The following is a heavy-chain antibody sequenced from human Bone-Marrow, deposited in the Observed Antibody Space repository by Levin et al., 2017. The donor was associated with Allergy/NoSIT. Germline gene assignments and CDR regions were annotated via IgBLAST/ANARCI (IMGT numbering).Heavy chain of an antibody. CDR2: ISAYNGNT. CDR1: GYTFISYG. Sequence: GESLKISCKASGYTFISYGISWVRQAPGQGLEWMGWISAYNGNTKYAQKIQGRVTMTTDTSTSTAYMELRSLTSDDTAVYYCARDLLPNINGDSHEVPNNYWGQGTLVTVSS. D-gene: IGHD4-17*01. J-gene: IGHJ4*02. V-gene: IGHV1-18*01. CDR3: ARDLLPNINGDSHEVPNNY.